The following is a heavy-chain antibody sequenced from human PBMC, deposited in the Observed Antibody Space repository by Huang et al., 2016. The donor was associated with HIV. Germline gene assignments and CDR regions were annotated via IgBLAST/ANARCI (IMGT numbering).Heavy chain of an antibody. D-gene: IGHD6-13*01. Sequence: QVQLVQSGSELKKPGASVQVSCKGSGYTFTSYAMNWVPQAPGQGLEWMGCINPNTGNPTYSQGFTGRFVFSLDTSVSTAYLQISRLKAEDTAVYYCARGLYSSSWAPFDYWGQGTLVTVSS. CDR3: ARGLYSSSWAPFDY. J-gene: IGHJ4*02. V-gene: IGHV7-4-1*02. CDR1: GYTFTSYA. CDR2: INPNTGNP.